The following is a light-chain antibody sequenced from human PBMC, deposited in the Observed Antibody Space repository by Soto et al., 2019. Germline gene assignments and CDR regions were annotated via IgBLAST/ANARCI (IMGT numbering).Light chain of an antibody. Sequence: EIVLTQSPGTLSLSPGERATLSCRASQSVTRSYLAWYQQKPGQAPRLLIYGASSRATGIPDRFSGSGSGTDFTLTSSRLEPEDVAGYYCQQYDTSPLTFGQGTKVEI. CDR1: QSVTRSY. V-gene: IGKV3-20*01. J-gene: IGKJ1*01. CDR3: QQYDTSPLT. CDR2: GAS.